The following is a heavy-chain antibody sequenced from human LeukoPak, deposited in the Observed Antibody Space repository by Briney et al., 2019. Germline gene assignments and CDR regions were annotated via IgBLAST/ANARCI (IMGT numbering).Heavy chain of an antibody. V-gene: IGHV3-23*01. Sequence: GGSLRLSCAASGFTFSSCAMRWVRQAPGKGLEWVSAISAGGGTIYYADSVKGRFTISRDNAKNSLYLQMNSLRVEDTGIYYCARDRAVKARIGGMDVWGQGTTVIVSS. CDR1: GFTFSSCA. J-gene: IGHJ6*02. CDR2: ISAGGGTI. D-gene: IGHD5-24*01. CDR3: ARDRAVKARIGGMDV.